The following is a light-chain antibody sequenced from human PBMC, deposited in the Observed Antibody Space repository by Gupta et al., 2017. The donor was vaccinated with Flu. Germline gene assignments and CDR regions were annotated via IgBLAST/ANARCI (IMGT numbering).Light chain of an antibody. CDR3: GSYGAVGV. CDR2: EVS. J-gene: IGLJ2*01. V-gene: IGLV2-14*01. Sequence: QSALTQPASVSGSPGQSIAISCTGTNSDIGAYNYVSWYQQHPGKAPKLLIYEVSNRPSGVSTRFSGSKSGNTASLTIAGLQAEDEDDDYCGSYGAVGVFGGGTKVTVL. CDR1: NSDIGAYNY.